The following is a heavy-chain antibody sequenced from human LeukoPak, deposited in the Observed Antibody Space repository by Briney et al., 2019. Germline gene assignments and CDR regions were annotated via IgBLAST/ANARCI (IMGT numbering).Heavy chain of an antibody. CDR3: ARVGEVIAAAGTLDY. CDR1: GWSFSGYY. Sequence: PSETLSLTCAAYGWSFSGYYWSWIRQPPGKGLEWIGEINHSGSTNYNPSLKSRVTISVDTSKNQFSLKLSSVTAADTAVYYCARVGEVIAAAGTLDYWGQGTLVTVSS. J-gene: IGHJ4*02. V-gene: IGHV4-34*01. D-gene: IGHD6-13*01. CDR2: INHSGST.